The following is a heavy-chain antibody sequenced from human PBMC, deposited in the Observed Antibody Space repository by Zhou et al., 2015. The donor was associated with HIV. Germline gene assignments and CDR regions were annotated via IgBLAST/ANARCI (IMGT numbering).Heavy chain of an antibody. CDR2: IIPILGIA. CDR1: GGTFSSYT. Sequence: QAQLVQSGAEVKKPGSSVKVSCKASGGTFSSYTISWVRQAPGQGLEWMGRIIPILGIANYAQKFQGRVTITADKSTSTAYMELSSLRSEDTAVYYCARERYGVERDDAFDIWGQGDNGHRLF. D-gene: IGHD4-17*01. J-gene: IGHJ3*02. CDR3: ARERYGVERDDAFDI. V-gene: IGHV1-69*08.